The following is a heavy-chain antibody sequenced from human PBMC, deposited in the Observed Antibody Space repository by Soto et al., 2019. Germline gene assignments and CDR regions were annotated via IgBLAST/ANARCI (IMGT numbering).Heavy chain of an antibody. CDR2: ISSSGSTI. D-gene: IGHD2-2*01. CDR3: ASRRDIVVVPAAIFDY. V-gene: IGHV3-11*01. Sequence: GGSLRLSCAASGFTFSDYYMSWIRQAPGKGLEWVSYISSSGSTIYYADSVKGRFTISRDNAKNSLYLQMNSLRAEDTAVYYCASRRDIVVVPAAIFDYWGQGNLVTVSS. CDR1: GFTFSDYY. J-gene: IGHJ4*02.